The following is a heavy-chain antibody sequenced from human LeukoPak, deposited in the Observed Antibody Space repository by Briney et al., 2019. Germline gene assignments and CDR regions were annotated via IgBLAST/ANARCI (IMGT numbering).Heavy chain of an antibody. CDR3: ARGRRLWFGAVGNWFDP. D-gene: IGHD3-10*01. CDR2: ISAYNGNT. V-gene: IGHV1-18*01. Sequence: ASVKVSCKASGYTFTSYGISWVRQAPGQGLEWMGWISAYNGNTNYAQKLQGRVTMTTDTSTSTAYMELRSLRSDDTAVYYCARGRRLWFGAVGNWFDPWGQGTLVTVSS. CDR1: GYTFTSYG. J-gene: IGHJ5*02.